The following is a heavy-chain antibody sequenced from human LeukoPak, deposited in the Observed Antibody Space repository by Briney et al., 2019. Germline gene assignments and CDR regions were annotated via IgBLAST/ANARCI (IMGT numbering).Heavy chain of an antibody. CDR1: GGSISSGSYY. J-gene: IGHJ3*02. Sequence: SETLSLTCTVSGGSISSGSYYWGWIRQPPGKGLEWIGSIYYSGDTYYNPSLKSRVTISVDTSKNQFSLKLSSVTAADTAVYYCARATMTTVTMVAFDIWGQGTMVTVSS. D-gene: IGHD4-17*01. V-gene: IGHV4-39*07. CDR2: IYYSGDT. CDR3: ARATMTTVTMVAFDI.